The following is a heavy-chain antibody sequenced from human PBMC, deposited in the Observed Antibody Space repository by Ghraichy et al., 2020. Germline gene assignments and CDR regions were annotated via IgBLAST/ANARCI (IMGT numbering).Heavy chain of an antibody. CDR3: AREYCGTTSCYGPRGRFDP. J-gene: IGHJ5*02. Sequence: SETLSLTCTVSGYSISSDFHWGWIRQPPGKGLEWIGSIYHSGSTYYSPSLKSRVTISVDTSKNQFSLKLSSVTAADTAVYYCAREYCGTTSCYGPRGRFDPWGQGTLVTVSS. D-gene: IGHD2-2*01. CDR2: IYHSGST. V-gene: IGHV4-38-2*02. CDR1: GYSISSDFH.